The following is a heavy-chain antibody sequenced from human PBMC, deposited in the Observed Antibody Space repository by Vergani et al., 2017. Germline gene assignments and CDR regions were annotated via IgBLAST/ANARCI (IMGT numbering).Heavy chain of an antibody. D-gene: IGHD6-13*01. J-gene: IGHJ6*02. Sequence: QVQLVQSGAEVKKPGASVKVSCKASGYTFTSYYMHWVRQAPGQGLEWMGIINPSGGSTSYAQKFQGRVTMTRDTSTSTVYMELSSLRSDDTAVYYCARDRNIAAAAYYYYYGMDVWGQGTTVTVSS. V-gene: IGHV1-46*03. CDR2: INPSGGST. CDR3: ARDRNIAAAAYYYYYGMDV. CDR1: GYTFTSYY.